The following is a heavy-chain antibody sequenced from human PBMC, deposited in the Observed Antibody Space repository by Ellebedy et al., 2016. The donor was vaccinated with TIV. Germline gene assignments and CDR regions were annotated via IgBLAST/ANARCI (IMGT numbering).Heavy chain of an antibody. CDR1: GFTFGSVG. CDR2: MRQDGNDI. V-gene: IGHV3-7*01. D-gene: IGHD4-17*01. Sequence: GGSLRLSCAASGFTFGSVGMHWVRQAPGKGLEWVANMRQDGNDIHYVDSVRGRFTISRDNAKNSLYLQMNSLRAEDTAVYYCATDGSYGDYLSPAHAFENWGQGTVVIVSS. CDR3: ATDGSYGDYLSPAHAFEN. J-gene: IGHJ3*02.